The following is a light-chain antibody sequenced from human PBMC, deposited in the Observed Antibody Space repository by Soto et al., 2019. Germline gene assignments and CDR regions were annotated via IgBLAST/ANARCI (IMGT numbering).Light chain of an antibody. Sequence: IHMTQSPSTLSASVGDIVTFNFRASQSISSWLAWYQQKPGKAPKLLIYAASSLQSGVPSRFSGSGSGTDFTLTISSLQPEDFATYYCLQDYNYPRTFGQGTKVDIK. CDR3: LQDYNYPRT. J-gene: IGKJ1*01. V-gene: IGKV1-6*01. CDR2: AAS. CDR1: QSISSW.